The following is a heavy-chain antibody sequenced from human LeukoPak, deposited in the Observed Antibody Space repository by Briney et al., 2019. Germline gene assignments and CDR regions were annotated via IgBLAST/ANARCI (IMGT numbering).Heavy chain of an antibody. CDR1: GGSISYYY. Sequence: LETLSLTCTVSGGSISYYYWSWIRQPPGKGLEWIGYIYYSGSTNYNPSLKSRVTISVDTSKNQFSLKLSSVTAADTAVYYCARGGSGYSYGYGPFDYWGQGTLVTVSS. D-gene: IGHD5-18*01. V-gene: IGHV4-59*01. CDR3: ARGGSGYSYGYGPFDY. J-gene: IGHJ4*02. CDR2: IYYSGST.